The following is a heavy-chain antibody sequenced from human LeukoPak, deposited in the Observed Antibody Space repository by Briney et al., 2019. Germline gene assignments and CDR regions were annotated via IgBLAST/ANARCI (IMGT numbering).Heavy chain of an antibody. CDR1: GFTFSSYS. Sequence: GGSLRLSCAASGFTFSSYSMNWVRQAPGKGLEWVSSISSSSSYIYYADSVKGRFTISRDNAKNSLYLQMNSLRAEDTAVYYCARAPDYYDSSEYFDYWSQGTLVTVSS. CDR3: ARAPDYYDSSEYFDY. J-gene: IGHJ4*02. V-gene: IGHV3-21*01. D-gene: IGHD3-22*01. CDR2: ISSSSSYI.